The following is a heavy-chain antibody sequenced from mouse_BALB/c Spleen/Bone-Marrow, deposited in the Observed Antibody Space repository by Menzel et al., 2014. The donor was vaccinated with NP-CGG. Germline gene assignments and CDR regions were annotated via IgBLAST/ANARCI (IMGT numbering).Heavy chain of an antibody. V-gene: IGHV7-3*02. CDR3: ARFPMDY. CDR1: GFTFTDYY. CDR2: IRNKAYGYTT. Sequence: EVKLMESGGGLVQPGGSLILSCTTSGFTFTDYYMSWVRQPPGKALEWLVFIRNKAYGYTTEYSASVRGRFTISRDNSQSILYLQMNTLRAEDSATYYCARFPMDYWGQGTSVTVSS. J-gene: IGHJ4*01.